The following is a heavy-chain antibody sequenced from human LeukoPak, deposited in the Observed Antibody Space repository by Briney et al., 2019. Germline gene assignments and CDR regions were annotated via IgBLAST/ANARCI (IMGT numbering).Heavy chain of an antibody. D-gene: IGHD5-12*01. CDR2: INPIFGTA. CDR3: ARGKANYYYMDV. CDR1: GGTFSSYA. Sequence: ASVKVSCKASGGTFSSYAISWVRQAPGQGLEWMGGINPIFGTANYAQKFQGRVTITTDESTSTAYMEPSSLRSEDTAVYYCARGKANYYYMDVWGKGTTVTVSS. V-gene: IGHV1-69*05. J-gene: IGHJ6*03.